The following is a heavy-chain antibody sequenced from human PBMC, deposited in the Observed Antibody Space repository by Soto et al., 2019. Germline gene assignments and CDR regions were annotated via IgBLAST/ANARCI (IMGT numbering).Heavy chain of an antibody. CDR1: GGTFSSYA. Sequence: SVKVSCKASGGTFSSYAISWVRQAPGQGLEWMRGIIPIFGTANYAQKFQGRVTITADESTSTAYMELSSLRSEDTAVYYCAREVTMVRGEYYYYGMDVWGQGTTVTVS. CDR2: IIPIFGTA. CDR3: AREVTMVRGEYYYYGMDV. J-gene: IGHJ6*02. V-gene: IGHV1-69*13. D-gene: IGHD3-10*01.